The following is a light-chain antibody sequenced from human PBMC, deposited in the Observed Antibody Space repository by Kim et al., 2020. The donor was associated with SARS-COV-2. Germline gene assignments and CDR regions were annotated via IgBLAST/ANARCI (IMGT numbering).Light chain of an antibody. J-gene: IGKJ4*01. V-gene: IGKV1D-16*01. CDR1: QNSQTW. CDR3: QQNKGFPPT. Sequence: ASVGDRDTNSSRGSQNSQTWLAWYQKKPGKAPKSLIYSGSSVQSDVPSRFSGSGSGTDFTLTISNLQPEDFATYFCQQNKGFPPTFGGGTKVDIK. CDR2: SGS.